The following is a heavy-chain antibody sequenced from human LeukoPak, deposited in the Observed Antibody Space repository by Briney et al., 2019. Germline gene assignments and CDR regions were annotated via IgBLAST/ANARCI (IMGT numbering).Heavy chain of an antibody. CDR2: ISYDGSNK. V-gene: IGHV3-30*03. CDR1: GFTFSSYG. Sequence: GGSLRLSCAASGFTFSSYGMHWVRQAPGKGLEWVAVISYDGSNKYYADSVKGRFTISGDNAKNSLYLQMNSLRAEDTAVYYCARANYGDSWGQGTLVTVSS. CDR3: ARANYGDS. J-gene: IGHJ4*02.